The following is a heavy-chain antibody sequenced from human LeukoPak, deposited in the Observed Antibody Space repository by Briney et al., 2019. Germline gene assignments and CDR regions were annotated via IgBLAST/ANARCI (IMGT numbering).Heavy chain of an antibody. CDR2: VYYSGSN. Sequence: KPSQTLSLTCAVSGYSIRRNNWWGWIRQPPGKGLEWIGYVYYSGSNFYNPSLESRVTMSADTSKNKFSLKLRSVAAVDTAVYYCARKMEATGATAGSVDYWGQGILVTVSS. CDR1: GYSIRRNNW. D-gene: IGHD1-26*01. J-gene: IGHJ4*02. CDR3: ARKMEATGATAGSVDY. V-gene: IGHV4-28*02.